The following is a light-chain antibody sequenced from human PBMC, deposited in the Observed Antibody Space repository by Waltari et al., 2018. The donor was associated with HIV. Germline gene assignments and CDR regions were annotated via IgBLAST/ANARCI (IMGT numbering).Light chain of an antibody. J-gene: IGKJ1*01. CDR1: QGISNY. CDR3: QKYDSAPRT. V-gene: IGKV1-27*01. CDR2: VAS. Sequence: SASVGDRVTITCRASQGISNYLAWYQQKPGKIPKLLIYVASSLHSGVPSRFSGSGSATDFTLTIDGLQPEDVATYYCQKYDSAPRTFGQGTKVEI.